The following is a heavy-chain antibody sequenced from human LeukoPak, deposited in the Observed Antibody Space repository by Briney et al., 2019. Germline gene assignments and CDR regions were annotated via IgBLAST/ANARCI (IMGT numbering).Heavy chain of an antibody. D-gene: IGHD3-22*01. Sequence: ASVKVSCKASGYTFTSYGISWVRQAPGQGLEWMGWISAYNGNTNYAQKLQGRVTMTTDTSTSTAYMELRSPRSDDTAVYYCARAPPAMIVVVSDYWGQGTLVTVSS. CDR2: ISAYNGNT. CDR3: ARAPPAMIVVVSDY. CDR1: GYTFTSYG. V-gene: IGHV1-18*01. J-gene: IGHJ4*02.